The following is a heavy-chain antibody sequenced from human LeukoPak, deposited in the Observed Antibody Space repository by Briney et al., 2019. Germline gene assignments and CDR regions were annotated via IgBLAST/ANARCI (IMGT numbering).Heavy chain of an antibody. J-gene: IGHJ4*02. Sequence: PSQTLSLTCTVSGGSISSSSYYWGWIRQPPGKGLEWIREINHSGSTNYNPSLKSRVTISVDTSKNQFSLKLSSVTAADTAVYYCARDYYGSGSSFDYWGQGTLVTVSS. V-gene: IGHV4-39*07. CDR1: GGSISSSSYY. CDR3: ARDYYGSGSSFDY. CDR2: INHSGST. D-gene: IGHD3-10*01.